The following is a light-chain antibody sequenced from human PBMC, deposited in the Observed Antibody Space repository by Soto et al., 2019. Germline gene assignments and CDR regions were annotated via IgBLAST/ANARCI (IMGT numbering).Light chain of an antibody. CDR1: SSDVGGHNY. CDR3: SSDAGINTLV. J-gene: IGLJ2*01. V-gene: IGLV2-8*01. Sequence: QSALTQPPSAAGSPGQSVTISCTGTSSDVGGHNYVSWYQQRPGKAPKLIIYEVTQRPSGVSDRFSGSKSGNTATLTVSGLQAEDEADYHCSSDAGINTLVFGGGTKVTVL. CDR2: EVT.